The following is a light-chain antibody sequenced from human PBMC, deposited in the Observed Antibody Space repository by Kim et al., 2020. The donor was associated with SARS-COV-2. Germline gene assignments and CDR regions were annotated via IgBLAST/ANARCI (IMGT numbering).Light chain of an antibody. V-gene: IGLV3-21*04. CDR3: QVWDSRSDHPGVV. Sequence: GKTDRITCEGNNIGSKSVHWYQQKRGQAPVLVIYYDSDRPSGIPERLSGSNSGNTATLTISRVEAGDEADYYCQVWDSRSDHPGVVFGGGTQLTVL. CDR1: NIGSKS. CDR2: YDS. J-gene: IGLJ2*01.